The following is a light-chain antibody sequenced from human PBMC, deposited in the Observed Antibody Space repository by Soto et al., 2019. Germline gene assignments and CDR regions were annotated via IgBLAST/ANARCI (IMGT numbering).Light chain of an antibody. J-gene: IGLJ2*01. CDR2: DVD. Sequence: QSVLTQPASVSGSPGQSITISCTGTSSDIGGYNSVSWYQQHPGKAPKLMIYDVDNRPSGVSNRFSASKSGNTASLTISWLQAEDEAHYYCSSHTSSSTLVIFGGGTKLTVL. CDR1: SSDIGGYNS. CDR3: SSHTSSSTLVI. V-gene: IGLV2-14*01.